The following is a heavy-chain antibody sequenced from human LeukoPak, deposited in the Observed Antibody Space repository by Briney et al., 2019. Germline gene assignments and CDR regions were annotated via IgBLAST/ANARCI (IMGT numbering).Heavy chain of an antibody. D-gene: IGHD5-24*01. J-gene: IGHJ5*02. CDR3: ARVRRDGYNTGWSDP. CDR2: ISSSSSYI. CDR1: GFTFSSYS. V-gene: IGHV3-21*01. Sequence: PGGSLRLSCAASGFTFSSYSMNWVRQAPGKGLEWVSSISSSSSYIYYADSAKGRFTISRDNAKNSLYLQMNSLRAEDTAVYYCARVRRDGYNTGWSDPWGQGTLVTVSS.